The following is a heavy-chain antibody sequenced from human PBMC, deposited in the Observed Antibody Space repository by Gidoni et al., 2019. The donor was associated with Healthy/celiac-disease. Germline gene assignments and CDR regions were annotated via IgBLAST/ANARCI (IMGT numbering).Heavy chain of an antibody. Sequence: QLQLQESGPGLVKPSETLSLTCTVSGGSISSRSYYWGWIRQPPGKGLEWIGSIYYSGSTYYNPSLKSRVTISVDTSKNQFSLKLSSVTAADTAVYYCARSYHDYGDYPNWFDPWGQGTLVTVSS. V-gene: IGHV4-39*01. J-gene: IGHJ5*02. CDR1: GGSISSRSYY. CDR2: IYYSGST. D-gene: IGHD4-17*01. CDR3: ARSYHDYGDYPNWFDP.